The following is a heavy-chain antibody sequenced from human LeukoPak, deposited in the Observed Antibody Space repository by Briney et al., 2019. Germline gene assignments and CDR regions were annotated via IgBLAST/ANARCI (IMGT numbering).Heavy chain of an antibody. CDR3: AGPYYYGSGFYGMDV. J-gene: IGHJ6*02. D-gene: IGHD3-10*01. CDR1: GYSFTSYW. Sequence: GESLRISCKGSGYSFTSYWISWVRQMPGKGLEWMGRIDPSDSYTNYSPSFQGHVTISADKSISTAYLQWSSLKASDTAMYYCAGPYYYGSGFYGMDVRGQGTTVTVSS. CDR2: IDPSDSYT. V-gene: IGHV5-10-1*01.